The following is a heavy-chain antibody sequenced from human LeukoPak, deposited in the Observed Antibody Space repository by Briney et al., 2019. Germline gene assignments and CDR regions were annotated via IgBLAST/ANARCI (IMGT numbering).Heavy chain of an antibody. CDR2: ISYDGSNK. CDR1: GFTFSSYA. D-gene: IGHD6-19*01. J-gene: IGHJ3*02. CDR3: ARGAPVAGRILDDAFDI. Sequence: QPGGSLRLSCAASGFTFSSYAMHWVRQAPGKGLEWVAVISYDGSNKYYADSVKGRFTISRDNSKNTLYMQMNSLRAEDTAVYYCARGAPVAGRILDDAFDIWGQETMVTVSS. V-gene: IGHV3-30-3*01.